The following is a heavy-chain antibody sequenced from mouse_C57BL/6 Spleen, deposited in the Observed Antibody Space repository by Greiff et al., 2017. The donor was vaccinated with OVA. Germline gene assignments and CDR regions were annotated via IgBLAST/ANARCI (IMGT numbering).Heavy chain of an antibody. D-gene: IGHD4-1*01. CDR1: GYSITSGYY. CDR3: ASLNWGFDY. CDR2: ISYDGSN. Sequence: VQLKESGPGLVKPSQSLSLTCSVTGYSITSGYYWNWIRQFPGNKLEWMGYISYDGSNNYNPSLKNRISITRDTSKNQFFLKLNSVTTEDTATYYCASLNWGFDYWCQGTTLTVSS. J-gene: IGHJ2*01. V-gene: IGHV3-6*01.